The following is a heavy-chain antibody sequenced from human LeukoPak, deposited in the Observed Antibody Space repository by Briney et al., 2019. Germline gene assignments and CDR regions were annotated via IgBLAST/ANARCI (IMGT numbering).Heavy chain of an antibody. D-gene: IGHD2-8*01. CDR3: ARAGIVYANWFDR. J-gene: IGHJ5*02. CDR1: GGSISSYY. CDR2: IYYSGST. Sequence: PSEPLSLTCTVSGGSISSYYWSWIRQPPGKGLEWIGYIYYSGSTNYNASLKRRVTISVDTSKNQFSLKLSSVTAADTAVYYCARAGIVYANWFDRWGQGTLVTVSS. V-gene: IGHV4-59*01.